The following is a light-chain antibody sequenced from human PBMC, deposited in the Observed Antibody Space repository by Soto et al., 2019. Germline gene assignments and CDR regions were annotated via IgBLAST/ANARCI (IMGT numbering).Light chain of an antibody. Sequence: IVLTQSPATLSLSPGERATISXRARQSVSDYLAWYQQKPGXAPGXXXDDXSNRARGSPARFSGSGSGTDFTLPISSRDPDYFEGYYCHQRRKGTWTFGQGTKVDIK. J-gene: IGKJ1*01. CDR2: DXS. CDR3: HQRRKGTWT. V-gene: IGKV3-11*01. CDR1: QSVSDY.